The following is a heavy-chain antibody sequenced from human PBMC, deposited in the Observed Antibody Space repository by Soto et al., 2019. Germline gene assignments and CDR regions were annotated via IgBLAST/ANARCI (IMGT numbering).Heavy chain of an antibody. Sequence: GGSLRLSCAASGFTFSNAWMNWVRQAPGKGLEWVGRIKSKTDGGTTDYAAPVKGRFTISRDDSKNTLYLQMNSLKTEDTAVYYCTTRPYYDFWSGFDYYGMDVWGQGTTVTVSS. D-gene: IGHD3-3*01. CDR3: TTRPYYDFWSGFDYYGMDV. J-gene: IGHJ6*02. CDR2: IKSKTDGGTT. CDR1: GFTFSNAW. V-gene: IGHV3-15*07.